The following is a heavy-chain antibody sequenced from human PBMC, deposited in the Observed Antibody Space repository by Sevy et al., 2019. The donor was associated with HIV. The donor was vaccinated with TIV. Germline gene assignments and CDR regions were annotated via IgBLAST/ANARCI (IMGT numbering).Heavy chain of an antibody. Sequence: GGSLRLSCVASGFTFSSYAMHWVRQAPGKGLEWVAVISYDGSNKYYVDSVKGRFTISRDNSKNTLYLQMNSLRAEDTAVYYCARDRSKGEQQLNYWGQGTLVTVSS. V-gene: IGHV3-30-3*01. CDR2: ISYDGSNK. CDR1: GFTFSSYA. CDR3: ARDRSKGEQQLNY. J-gene: IGHJ4*02. D-gene: IGHD6-13*01.